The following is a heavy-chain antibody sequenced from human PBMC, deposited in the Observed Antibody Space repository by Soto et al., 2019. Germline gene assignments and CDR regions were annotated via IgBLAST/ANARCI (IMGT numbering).Heavy chain of an antibody. V-gene: IGHV3-53*02. CDR1: GFTVSSNY. CDR2: IYSGGST. D-gene: IGHD3-22*01. Sequence: EVQLVETGGGLIQPGGSLRLSCAASGFTVSSNYMSWVRQAPGKGLEWVSVIYSGGSTYYADSVKGRFTISRDNSKNTLYLQMNSLRAEDTAVYYCARGGMYYYDSSGPGAFDIWGQGTMVTVSS. J-gene: IGHJ3*02. CDR3: ARGGMYYYDSSGPGAFDI.